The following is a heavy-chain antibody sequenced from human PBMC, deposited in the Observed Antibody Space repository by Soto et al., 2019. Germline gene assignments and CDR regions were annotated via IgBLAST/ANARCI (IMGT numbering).Heavy chain of an antibody. V-gene: IGHV4-59*01. J-gene: IGHJ4*02. CDR2: IYYSGST. D-gene: IGHD4-17*01. CDR3: ASLYPHDYGDGYYFDY. Sequence: SETLSLTCTVSGGSISSYYWSWIRQPPGKGLEWIGYIYYSGSTNYNPSLKSRVTISVDTSKNQFSLKLSSVTAADTAVYYCASLYPHDYGDGYYFDYWGQGTLVTVSS. CDR1: GGSISSYY.